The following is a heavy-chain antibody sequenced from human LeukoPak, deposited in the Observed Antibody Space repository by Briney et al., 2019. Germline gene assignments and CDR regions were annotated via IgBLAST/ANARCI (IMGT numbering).Heavy chain of an antibody. Sequence: GGSLRLSCAASGFTFSSYEMNWVRQAPGKGLEWVSYITSSGTTIYYADSVKGRFTISRDNAKNSLYLQMNSLRAVDTAVYYCAVRFRGYSYGYDYWGQGTLVTVSS. CDR1: GFTFSSYE. D-gene: IGHD5-18*01. V-gene: IGHV3-48*03. CDR3: AVRFRGYSYGYDY. J-gene: IGHJ4*02. CDR2: ITSSGTTI.